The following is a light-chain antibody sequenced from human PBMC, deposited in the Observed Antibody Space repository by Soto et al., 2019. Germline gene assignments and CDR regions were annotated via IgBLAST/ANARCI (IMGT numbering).Light chain of an antibody. CDR1: SSDVGSGSHNL. CDR3: CSYEGSFNYV. CDR2: EGS. J-gene: IGLJ1*01. V-gene: IGLV2-23*01. Sequence: QSALTQPASVSGSPGQSITISCTGTSSDVGSGSHNLVSWYQQRPGKVPKLMIYEGSKRPSGVSNRFSGSKSGYTASLTISGLQAEDEADYFCCSYEGSFNYVFGTGTKVTVL.